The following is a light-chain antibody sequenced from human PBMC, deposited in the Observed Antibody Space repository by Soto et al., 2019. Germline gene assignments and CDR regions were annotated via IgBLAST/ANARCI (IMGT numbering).Light chain of an antibody. CDR3: QQYHNWPQT. J-gene: IGKJ1*01. CDR2: GAS. Sequence: EILMTQSPATLSVSPGEGATLSCRASQPIDSNLAWYQHKPGQTPRLLIYGASTRATGVPARFSGGGSGTEFTLTISSLQSEDSAVYYCQQYHNWPQTFGQGTKVDIK. CDR1: QPIDSN. V-gene: IGKV3-15*01.